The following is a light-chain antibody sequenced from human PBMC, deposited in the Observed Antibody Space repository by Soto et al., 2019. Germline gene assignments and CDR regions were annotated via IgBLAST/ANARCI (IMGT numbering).Light chain of an antibody. CDR3: QQANSFPLT. CDR1: QPITKW. CDR2: GAS. Sequence: DIQMTQSPSFVSASVGDRVTITCRASQPITKWLAWYQQKPGKAPQLLISGASTLRSEVPSRFSGSGSGTDFSLTISSLQPEDFATYYCQQANSFPLTFGQGTKVEIK. J-gene: IGKJ1*01. V-gene: IGKV1-12*01.